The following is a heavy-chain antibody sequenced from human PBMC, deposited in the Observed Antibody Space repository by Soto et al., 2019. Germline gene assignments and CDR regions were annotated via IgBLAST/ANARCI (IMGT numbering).Heavy chain of an antibody. CDR2: MNPNSGNT. Sequence: QVQLVQSGAEVKKPGASAKVSCKASGYTFTSYDINWVRQATGQGLEWMGWMNPNSGNTGYAQKFQGRVTMTRNTSISTAYMELSSLRSEDTAVYYCARGEEQWLVPWFDPWGQGTLVTVSS. J-gene: IGHJ5*02. CDR1: GYTFTSYD. CDR3: ARGEEQWLVPWFDP. D-gene: IGHD6-19*01. V-gene: IGHV1-8*01.